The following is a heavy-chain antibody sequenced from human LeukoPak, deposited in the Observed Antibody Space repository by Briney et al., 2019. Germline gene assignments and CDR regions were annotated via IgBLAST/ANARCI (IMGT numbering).Heavy chain of an antibody. J-gene: IGHJ5*02. Sequence: SETLSLTCTVSGGSISSGGYYWSWIRQPPGKGLEWIGYIYHTGGTYYNPSLQSRVTISVDTSKNQFSLILNSVTAADTAVYYCARGLLDMGATSDCWFDPWGQGTLVTVSS. CDR3: ARGLLDMGATSDCWFDP. V-gene: IGHV4-31*03. CDR1: GGSISSGGYY. CDR2: IYHTGGT. D-gene: IGHD3-9*01.